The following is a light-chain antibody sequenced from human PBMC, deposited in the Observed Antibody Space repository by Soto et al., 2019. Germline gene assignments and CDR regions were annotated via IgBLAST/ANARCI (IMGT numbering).Light chain of an antibody. Sequence: DIQMTQSPSTLSASIGDRVTITCRASQSITGWVAWYQQKPGKAPKLLIYKASSLGSGVPSRISGSGSGTEFTLTISSLQPEDSASYYSQQCNSYSPTFGQGTRLEIK. CDR3: QQCNSYSPT. J-gene: IGKJ2*01. CDR1: QSITGW. V-gene: IGKV1-5*03. CDR2: KAS.